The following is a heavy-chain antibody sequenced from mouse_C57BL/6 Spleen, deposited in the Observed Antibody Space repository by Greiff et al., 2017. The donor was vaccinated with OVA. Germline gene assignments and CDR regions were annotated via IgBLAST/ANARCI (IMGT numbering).Heavy chain of an antibody. J-gene: IGHJ2*01. CDR3: ARHGGTGYVDY. CDR1: GFTFSSYT. D-gene: IGHD2-14*01. CDR2: ISGGGGNT. V-gene: IGHV5-9*01. Sequence: EVQGVESGGGLVKPGGSLKLSCAASGFTFSSYTMSWVRQTPEKRLEWVATISGGGGNTYYPDSVKGRFTISRDNAKNTLYLQMSSLRAEDTALYYCARHGGTGYVDYWGQGTTLTVSS.